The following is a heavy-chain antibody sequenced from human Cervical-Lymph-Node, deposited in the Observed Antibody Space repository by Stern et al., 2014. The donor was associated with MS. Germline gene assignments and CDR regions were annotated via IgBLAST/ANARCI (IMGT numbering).Heavy chain of an antibody. J-gene: IGHJ4*02. Sequence: QVQLQESGPGLVKPSQTLCLTCTVSGGPISRGGYHWSWIRQHPGQGLEGIGSIYYTGRTYSNPSLKSRVTISVDTSKNQFSLKLSSVTAADTAVYYCARVSYDFWSGYYPFDYWGQGTLVTVSS. V-gene: IGHV4-31*03. CDR2: IYYTGRT. D-gene: IGHD3-3*01. CDR1: GGPISRGGYH. CDR3: ARVSYDFWSGYYPFDY.